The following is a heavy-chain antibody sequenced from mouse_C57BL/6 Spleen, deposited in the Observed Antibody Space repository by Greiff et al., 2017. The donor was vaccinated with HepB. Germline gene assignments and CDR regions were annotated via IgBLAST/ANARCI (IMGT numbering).Heavy chain of an antibody. J-gene: IGHJ4*01. CDR1: GYTFTSYW. CDR3: ARSAYGNHYYAMDY. D-gene: IGHD2-10*02. V-gene: IGHV1-64*01. Sequence: VQLQQSGAELVKPGASVKLSCKASGYTFTSYWMHWVKQRPGQGLEWIGMIHPNSGSTNYNEKFKSKATLTVDKSSSTAYMQLSSLTSEDSAVYYCARSAYGNHYYAMDYWGQGTSVTVSS. CDR2: IHPNSGST.